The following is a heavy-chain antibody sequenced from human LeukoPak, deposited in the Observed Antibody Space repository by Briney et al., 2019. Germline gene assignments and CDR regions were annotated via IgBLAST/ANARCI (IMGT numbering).Heavy chain of an antibody. D-gene: IGHD6-6*01. J-gene: IGHJ4*02. CDR2: INSYSGNT. CDR1: GYPFPSYD. V-gene: IGHV1-18*01. CDR3: ARDIAARFDS. Sequence: ASVKVSCKASGYPFPSYDISWVRQAPGQGLEWMGRINSYSGNTKYVQNLQGRGTMTTDTSTSTSYMELRSLRSDDTAVYYCARDIAARFDSWGQGTLVTVSS.